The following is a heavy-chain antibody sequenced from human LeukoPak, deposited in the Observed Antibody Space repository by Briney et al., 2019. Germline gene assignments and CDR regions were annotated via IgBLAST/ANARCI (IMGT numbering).Heavy chain of an antibody. CDR3: ARGYCSSRSCRESDY. CDR2: ISSSGVST. CDR1: GFTFSTYA. V-gene: IGHV3-23*01. Sequence: PGGSLRLSCAASGFTFSTYAMSWVRQAPGKGLEWVSVISSSGVSTYYADSVKGRFTISRDNSKNTLFLQMNSLRAEDTAVYYCARGYCSSRSCRESDYWGQGTLVTVSS. J-gene: IGHJ4*02. D-gene: IGHD2-2*01.